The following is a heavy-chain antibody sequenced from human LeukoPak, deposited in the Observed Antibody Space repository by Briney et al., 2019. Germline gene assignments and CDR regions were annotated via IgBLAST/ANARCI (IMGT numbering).Heavy chain of an antibody. Sequence: EASVKVSCKASGYTFTSYYMHWVRQAPGQGLEWMGIINPSGGSTSYAQKFQGRVTMTRDTSTSTAYMELSSLRSEDTAVYYCARGLGADNFDYYYGMDVWGQGTTVTVSS. V-gene: IGHV1-46*01. CDR2: INPSGGST. CDR3: ARGLGADNFDYYYGMDV. D-gene: IGHD1-26*01. CDR1: GYTFTSYY. J-gene: IGHJ6*02.